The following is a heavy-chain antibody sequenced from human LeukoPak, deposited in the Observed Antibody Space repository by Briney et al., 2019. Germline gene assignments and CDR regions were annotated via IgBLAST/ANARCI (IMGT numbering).Heavy chain of an antibody. D-gene: IGHD1-1*01. CDR3: ARERTGFDP. CDR2: TYYRSKWYN. Sequence: SQTLSLTCAISGDSVSSNSAAWNWLRQSPSRGLEWLGRTYYRSKWYNDYAVSMEGRITINPDTSKNQFSLQLDSVTPEDTAVYYCARERTGFDPWGQGTLVTVSS. J-gene: IGHJ5*02. V-gene: IGHV6-1*01. CDR1: GDSVSSNSAA.